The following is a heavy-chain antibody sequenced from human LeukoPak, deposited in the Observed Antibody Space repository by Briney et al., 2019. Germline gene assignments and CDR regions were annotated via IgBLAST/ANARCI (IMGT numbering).Heavy chain of an antibody. CDR1: GFTFSLYW. Sequence: GGSLRLSCAASGFTFSLYWMNWVRRAPGKGLEWVANIKQDGSEKNYVDSVKGRFTISRDNSKNTLYLQMNSLRAEDTAVYYCAKEGFDSWGQGTLVTVSS. CDR3: AKEGFDS. J-gene: IGHJ4*02. V-gene: IGHV3-7*03. CDR2: IKQDGSEK.